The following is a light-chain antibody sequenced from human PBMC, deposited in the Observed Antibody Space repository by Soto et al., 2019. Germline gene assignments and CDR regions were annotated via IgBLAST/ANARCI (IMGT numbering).Light chain of an antibody. J-gene: IGKJ1*01. CDR1: QSVVGW. V-gene: IGKV1-5*03. Sequence: DIQMTQSPSTLSASVGDRVTITCRASQSVVGWLAWYQQKPGKAPELLISKASSLESWVPSRFSGSGSGTEFTLTISSLQPDDLPTYYCQQYNACPWTFGQGTKVEIK. CDR2: KAS. CDR3: QQYNACPWT.